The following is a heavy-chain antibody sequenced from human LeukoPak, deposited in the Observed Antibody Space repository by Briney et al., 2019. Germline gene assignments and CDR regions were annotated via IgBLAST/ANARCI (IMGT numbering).Heavy chain of an antibody. D-gene: IGHD3-22*01. J-gene: IGHJ3*02. V-gene: IGHV3-30*04. Sequence: GGSLRLSCAASGFTFSSYAMHWVRQAPGKGLEWVAVISYDGSNKYYADSVKGRFTISRDNSKNTLYLQMNSLRAEDTAVYYCARGRGTEYYYDSSGLEDAFDIWGQGTMVTVSS. CDR1: GFTFSSYA. CDR2: ISYDGSNK. CDR3: ARGRGTEYYYDSSGLEDAFDI.